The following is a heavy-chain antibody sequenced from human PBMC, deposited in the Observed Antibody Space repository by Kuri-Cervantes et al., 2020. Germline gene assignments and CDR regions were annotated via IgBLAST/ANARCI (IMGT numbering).Heavy chain of an antibody. CDR2: INPNSGGT. J-gene: IGHJ4*02. V-gene: IGHV1-2*02. D-gene: IGHD3-3*01. CDR3: ARGFGVFSEFDFDY. CDR1: GYTFTSYY. Sequence: ASVKVSCKASGYTFTSYYMHWVRQAPGQGLEWMGWINPNSGGTNYAQKFQGRVTMTRDTSISTAYMELSRLRSDDTAVYYCARGFGVFSEFDFDYWGQGTLVTVSS.